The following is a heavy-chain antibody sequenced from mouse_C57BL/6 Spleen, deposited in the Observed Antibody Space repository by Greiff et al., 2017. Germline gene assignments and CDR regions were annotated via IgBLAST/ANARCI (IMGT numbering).Heavy chain of an antibody. V-gene: IGHV1-55*01. J-gene: IGHJ4*01. CDR3: ARGGVVDAMDY. CDR1: SYTFTSYW. Sequence: QVQLQQPGAELVKPGASVKMSCKASSYTFTSYWITWVKQRPGQGLEWIGDIYPGSGSTNYNEKFKSKATLTVDTSSSTAYMQLSSLTSEDSAVYYCARGGVVDAMDYWGQGTSVTVSS. D-gene: IGHD1-1*01. CDR2: IYPGSGST.